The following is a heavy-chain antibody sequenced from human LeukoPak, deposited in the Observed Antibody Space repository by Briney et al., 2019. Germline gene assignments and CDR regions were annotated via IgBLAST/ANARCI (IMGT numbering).Heavy chain of an antibody. CDR3: ARLTGIVGAEDPFDY. CDR2: IYPGDSDT. J-gene: IGHJ4*02. V-gene: IGHV5-51*01. Sequence: GESLKISCKGSGCSFTSYWIGWVRQMPGKGLEWMGIIYPGDSDTRYSPSFQGQVTISADKSISTAYLQWSSLKASDTAMYYCARLTGIVGAEDPFDYWGQGTLVTVSS. CDR1: GCSFTSYW. D-gene: IGHD1-26*01.